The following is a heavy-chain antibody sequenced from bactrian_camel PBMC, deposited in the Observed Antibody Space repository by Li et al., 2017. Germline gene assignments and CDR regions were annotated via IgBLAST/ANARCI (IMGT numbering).Heavy chain of an antibody. CDR2: ISSDGAT. Sequence: VQLVESGGGSVQAGGSLRLSCTASGFIFNGGDMAWYRQAPGTQCEMVTSISSDGATYIADSVKGRFTISQDSAKSTVYLQLNNLQPDDTATYYCAEGRGSRGEHRYSLNYWGQGTQVTVS. D-gene: IGHD6*01. J-gene: IGHJ4*01. V-gene: IGHV3S53*01. CDR3: AEGRGSRGEHRYSLNY. CDR1: GFIFNGGD.